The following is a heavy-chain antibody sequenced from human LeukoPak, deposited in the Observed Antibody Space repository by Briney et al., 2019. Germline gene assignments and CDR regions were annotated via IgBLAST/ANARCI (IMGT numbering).Heavy chain of an antibody. D-gene: IGHD5-12*01. CDR2: ISSSGSTI. CDR3: ARGPSGYHNT. V-gene: IGHV3-48*01. Sequence: PGGSLRLSCVASGFTFSNYNMHWVRQAPGKGLEWVSYISSSGSTIYYADSVKGRFTISRDNSKNTLYLQMNSLRAEDTAVYYCARGPSGYHNTGGQGTLVTVSS. J-gene: IGHJ4*02. CDR1: GFTFSNYN.